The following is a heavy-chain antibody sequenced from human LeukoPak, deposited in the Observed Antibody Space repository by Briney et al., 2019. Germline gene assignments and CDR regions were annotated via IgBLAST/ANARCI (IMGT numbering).Heavy chain of an antibody. J-gene: IGHJ4*02. CDR3: AKERLCSGSYFSY. D-gene: IGHD2-15*01. CDR2: ITGDGNIK. Sequence: GPLRLSCAASGFTFSDYAMHWFRQAPGKGLEWLTFITGDGNIKFHAASVKGRFSVSRDNSKNTQYLQMTTLRPEDTAVYYCAKERLCSGSYFSYWGQGTLVTVSS. V-gene: IGHV3-30*02. CDR1: GFTFSDYA.